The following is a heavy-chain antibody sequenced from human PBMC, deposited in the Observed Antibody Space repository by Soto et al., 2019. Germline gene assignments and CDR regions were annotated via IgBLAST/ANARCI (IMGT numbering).Heavy chain of an antibody. CDR1: GGTFSSYT. Sequence: ASVKVSCKASGGTFSSYTISWVRQAPGQGLEWMGRIIPILGIANYAQKFQGRVTITADKSTSTAYMELSSLRSEDTAVYYCARSTHVDTAMVSVSGLDPWGQGTLVTVSS. CDR3: ARSTHVDTAMVSVSGLDP. CDR2: IIPILGIA. D-gene: IGHD5-18*01. V-gene: IGHV1-69*02. J-gene: IGHJ5*02.